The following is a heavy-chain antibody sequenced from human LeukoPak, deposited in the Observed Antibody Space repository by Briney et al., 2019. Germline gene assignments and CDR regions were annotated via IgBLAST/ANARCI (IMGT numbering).Heavy chain of an antibody. J-gene: IGHJ4*02. CDR1: GFTFSSRDW. CDR2: IKQDGSEK. Sequence: GGSLRLSCVASGFTFSSRDWMTWVRQAPGQGLEWVANIKQDGSEKNYVDSVKGRFTISRVNAKNSLYLQMNSLRAEDTAVYYCARVLGFSYGSDYWGQGTLVTVSS. D-gene: IGHD5-18*01. V-gene: IGHV3-7*01. CDR3: ARVLGFSYGSDY.